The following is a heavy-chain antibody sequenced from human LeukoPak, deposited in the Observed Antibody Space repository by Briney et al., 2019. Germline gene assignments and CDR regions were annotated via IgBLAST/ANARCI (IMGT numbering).Heavy chain of an antibody. V-gene: IGHV1-69*01. CDR3: ARVPGYSGYDYWYYFDY. J-gene: IGHJ4*02. CDR1: GGTFSSYA. CDR2: IIPIFGTA. Sequence: SVKVSCKASGGTFSSYAISWVRQAPGQGLEWTGGIIPIFGTANYAQKFQGRVTITADESTSTAYMELSSLRSEDTAVYYCARVPGYSGYDYWYYFDYWGQGTLVTVSS. D-gene: IGHD5-12*01.